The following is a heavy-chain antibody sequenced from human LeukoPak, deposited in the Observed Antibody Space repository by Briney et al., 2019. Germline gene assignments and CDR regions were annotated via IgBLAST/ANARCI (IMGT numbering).Heavy chain of an antibody. CDR3: ARERQITMIVPDYLDY. J-gene: IGHJ4*02. D-gene: IGHD3-22*01. Sequence: PGGSLRLSCAASGFTFSSYSMNWVRQAPGKGLEWVSSISSSSSYIYYADSVKGRFTISRDNAKNSLYLQMNSLRAEDTAVYYCARERQITMIVPDYLDYWGQGTLVTVSS. V-gene: IGHV3-21*01. CDR1: GFTFSSYS. CDR2: ISSSSSYI.